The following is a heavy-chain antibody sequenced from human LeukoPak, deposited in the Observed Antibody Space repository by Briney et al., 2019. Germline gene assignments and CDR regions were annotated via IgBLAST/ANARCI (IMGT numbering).Heavy chain of an antibody. D-gene: IGHD3-3*01. CDR1: GFTFSSYE. J-gene: IGHJ4*02. V-gene: IGHV3-48*03. CDR2: ISSGGSTI. CDR3: ARDPHHMEWLSSPLDY. Sequence: GGSLRLSCAASGFTFSSYEMNWVRQAPGRGLEWVSYISSGGSTIYYADSAKGRFTISRDNAKNSLYLQMNSLRAEDTAVYYCARDPHHMEWLSSPLDYWGQGTLVTVSS.